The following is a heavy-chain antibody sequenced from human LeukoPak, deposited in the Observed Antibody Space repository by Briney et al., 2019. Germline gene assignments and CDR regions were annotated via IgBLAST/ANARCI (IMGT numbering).Heavy chain of an antibody. CDR3: ARSEDRGLTARADY. CDR2: IYSGGTT. V-gene: IGHV3-53*01. CDR1: GFTFSNYW. Sequence: GGSLRLSCAASGFTFSNYWMSWVRQAPGKGLEWVSVIYSGGTTYYADSVKGRFTISRDNSKNTLYLQMNSLRAEDTAVYYCARSEDRGLTARADYWGQGTLVTVSS. D-gene: IGHD3-10*01. J-gene: IGHJ4*02.